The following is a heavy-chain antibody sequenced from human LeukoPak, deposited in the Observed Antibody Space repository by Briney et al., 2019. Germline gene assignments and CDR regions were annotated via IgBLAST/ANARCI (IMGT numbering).Heavy chain of an antibody. V-gene: IGHV3-53*01. Sequence: GGSLRLSCAASGLTVSSIYMSWVRQAPGKGLEWVSVIYSGGSTYYADSVKGRFTISRDNSKNTLYLQMNSLRAEDTAVYYCARDQWFYYSGRYYDYWGQGTLVTVSS. D-gene: IGHD1-26*01. CDR2: IYSGGST. J-gene: IGHJ4*02. CDR3: ARDQWFYYSGRYYDY. CDR1: GLTVSSIY.